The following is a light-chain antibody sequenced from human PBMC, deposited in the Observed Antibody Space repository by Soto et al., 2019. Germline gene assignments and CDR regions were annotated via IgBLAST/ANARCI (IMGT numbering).Light chain of an antibody. CDR1: KLGAKY. J-gene: IGLJ1*01. V-gene: IGLV3-1*01. CDR3: QAWDSITGV. Sequence: SYELTQPPSVSVSPGQTASITCSGDKLGAKYACWYQQKPGQSPVLVIYQDSKRPSGIPERFSGSNSGNTDTLTISGTQAMDEADYYCQAWDSITGVFGTGT. CDR2: QDS.